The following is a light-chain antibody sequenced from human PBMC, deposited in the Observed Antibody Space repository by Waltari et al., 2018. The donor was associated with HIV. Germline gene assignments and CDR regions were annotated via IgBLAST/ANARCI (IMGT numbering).Light chain of an antibody. CDR3: NSRDNNDNHVV. J-gene: IGLJ2*01. Sequence: SSELTQDPAVSVALGQTVRITCQGDSLRSYYASWYQQKPGQAPVLVIYGKNKRPSGIPDRFSASRSGSTASLTITGAQAEDEADYYCNSRDNNDNHVVFGGGTKVTVL. CDR1: SLRSYY. V-gene: IGLV3-19*01. CDR2: GKN.